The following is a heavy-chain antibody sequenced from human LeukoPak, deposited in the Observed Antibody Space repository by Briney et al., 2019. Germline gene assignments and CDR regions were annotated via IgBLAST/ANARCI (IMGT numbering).Heavy chain of an antibody. D-gene: IGHD5-12*01. CDR2: TSGSGVNS. CDR3: AKEYSGYDFDY. CDR1: GFTLRSYD. Sequence: GGSLRLSCAASGFTLRSYDMSWVRQAPGKGLEWVAATSGSGVNSYYAHSVGGRFTISRDNSQNTLYLRMDSLRAEDTALYYCAKEYSGYDFDYWGQGTLVTVSS. J-gene: IGHJ4*02. V-gene: IGHV3-23*01.